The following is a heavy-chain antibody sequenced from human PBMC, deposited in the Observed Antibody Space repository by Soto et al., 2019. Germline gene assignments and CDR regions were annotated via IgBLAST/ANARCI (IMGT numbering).Heavy chain of an antibody. V-gene: IGHV3-23*01. CDR1: GFTFSSYA. Sequence: EVQLLESGGGLVQPGGSLRLSCAASGFTFSSYAMSWVRQAPGKGLEWVSAISGSGGSTYYADSVKGQFTISRDNSQNRLYLQMNSLRAEDTAVYYCAKALGTTVTRRGDYWGQGTLVTGFS. CDR3: AKALGTTVTRRGDY. CDR2: ISGSGGST. J-gene: IGHJ4*02. D-gene: IGHD4-17*01.